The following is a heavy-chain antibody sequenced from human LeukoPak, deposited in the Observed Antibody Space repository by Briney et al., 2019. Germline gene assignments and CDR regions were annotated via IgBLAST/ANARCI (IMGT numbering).Heavy chain of an antibody. CDR3: AKDREYSSSPPFAEYFQH. V-gene: IGHV3-23*01. CDR1: GFTFSNYA. Sequence: PGGSLRLSCAASGFTFSNYAMHWVRQAPGKGLEWVSAISGSGGSTYYADSVKGRFTISRDNSKNTLYLQMNSLRAEDTAVYYCAKDREYSSSPPFAEYFQHWGQGTLVTVSS. J-gene: IGHJ1*01. CDR2: ISGSGGST. D-gene: IGHD6-6*01.